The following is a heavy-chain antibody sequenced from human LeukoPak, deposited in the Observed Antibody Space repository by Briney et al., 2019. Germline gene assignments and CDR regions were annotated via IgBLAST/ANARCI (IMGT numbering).Heavy chain of an antibody. Sequence: PSETLSLTCTVSGGSISSGGYYWSWIRQHPGKGLEWIGYIYYSGSTNYNPSLKSRVTISVDTSKNQFSLKLSSVTAADTAVYYCARVAYCGGDCYSRFDPWGQGTLVTVSS. CDR3: ARVAYCGGDCYSRFDP. V-gene: IGHV4-61*08. CDR2: IYYSGST. D-gene: IGHD2-21*02. J-gene: IGHJ5*02. CDR1: GGSISSGGYY.